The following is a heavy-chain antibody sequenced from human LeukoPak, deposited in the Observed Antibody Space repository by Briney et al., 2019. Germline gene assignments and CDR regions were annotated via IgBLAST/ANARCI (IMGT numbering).Heavy chain of an antibody. CDR2: IYYSGST. J-gene: IGHJ6*03. CDR3: VRDTRRSYYYMDV. Sequence: SETLSLTCTVSGDSISSHYWSWIRQPPGKGLEWIGYIYYSGSTKYNPSLKSRVTISVDTSKSQFSLKLTSVTAADTAVYYCVRDTRRSYYYMDVWGKGTTVTVSS. CDR1: GDSISSHY. D-gene: IGHD1-14*01. V-gene: IGHV4-59*11.